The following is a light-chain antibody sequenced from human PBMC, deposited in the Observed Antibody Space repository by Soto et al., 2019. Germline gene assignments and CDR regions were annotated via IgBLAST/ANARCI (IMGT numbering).Light chain of an antibody. Sequence: EILMTQSPATRSVSPGERATFSCRASQSVSSNLAWYQQKPGQTPRLLIYGASTRATGIPARFSGSGSGTEFTLTISSLQSEDFAVYYCQQDNNWPRALTFGGGTKV. CDR3: QQDNNWPRALT. J-gene: IGKJ4*01. CDR1: QSVSSN. CDR2: GAS. V-gene: IGKV3-15*01.